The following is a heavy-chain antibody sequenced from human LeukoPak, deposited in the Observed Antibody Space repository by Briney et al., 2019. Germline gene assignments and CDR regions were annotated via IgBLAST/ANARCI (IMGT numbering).Heavy chain of an antibody. CDR2: ISGSGGST. D-gene: IGHD6-19*01. Sequence: QTGGSLRLSCAASGFTFSTYGMTWVRQAPGKGLEWVSAISGSGGSTYYADSVKGRFAISRDNSKNTLYLQMNSLRAEDTAVYYCAKDSSGWHPLEFDYWGQGTLVTVSS. CDR1: GFTFSTYG. J-gene: IGHJ4*02. V-gene: IGHV3-23*01. CDR3: AKDSSGWHPLEFDY.